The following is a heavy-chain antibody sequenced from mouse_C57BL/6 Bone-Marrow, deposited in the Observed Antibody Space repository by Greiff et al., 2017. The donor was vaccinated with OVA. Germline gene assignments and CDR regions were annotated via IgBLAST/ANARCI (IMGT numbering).Heavy chain of an antibody. CDR2: INYDGSST. Sequence: VKLVESEGGLVQPGSSMKLSCTASGFTFSDYYMAWVRQVPEKGLEWVANINYDGSSTYYLDSLKSRFIISRDNAKNILYLQMSSLKSEDTATYYCAREGGSTVVADYWGQGTTLTVSS. V-gene: IGHV5-16*01. J-gene: IGHJ2*01. CDR3: AREGGSTVVADY. CDR1: GFTFSDYY. D-gene: IGHD1-1*01.